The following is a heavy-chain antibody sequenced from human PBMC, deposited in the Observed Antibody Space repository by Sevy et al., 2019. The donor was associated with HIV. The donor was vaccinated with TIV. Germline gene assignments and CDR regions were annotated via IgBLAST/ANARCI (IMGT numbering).Heavy chain of an antibody. CDR1: GFTFDDYA. V-gene: IGHV3-9*03. CDR3: AKSPYSNYLYGMDV. CDR2: ISWNSGNI. Sequence: SLRLSCAASGFTFDDYAMHWVRQAPGKGLEWVSGISWNSGNIGYADSVKGRFTISRDNAKNSLYLQMNSLRAEDMALYYCAKSPYSNYLYGMDVWGQGTTVTVSS. J-gene: IGHJ6*02. D-gene: IGHD4-4*01.